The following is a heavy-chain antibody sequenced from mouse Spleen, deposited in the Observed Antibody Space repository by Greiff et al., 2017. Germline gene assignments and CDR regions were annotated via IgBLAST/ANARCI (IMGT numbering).Heavy chain of an antibody. CDR3: AKEGNKLGRRGNFDY. J-gene: IGHJ2*01. D-gene: IGHD4-1*01. CDR2: IDPSDSYT. V-gene: IGHV1-50*01. Sequence: QVQLKQSGAELVKPGASVKLSCKASGYTFTSYWMQWVKQRPGQGLEWIGEIDPSDSYTNYNQKFKGKATLTVDTSSSTAYMQLSSLTSEDSAVYYCAKEGNKLGRRGNFDYWGQGTTLTVSS. CDR1: GYTFTSYW.